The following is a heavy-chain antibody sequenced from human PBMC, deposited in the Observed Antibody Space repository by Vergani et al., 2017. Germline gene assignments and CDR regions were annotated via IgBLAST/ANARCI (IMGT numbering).Heavy chain of an antibody. Sequence: EVQLVESGGGLVKPGGSLRLSCAASGFTFSSYSMNWVRQAPGKGLEWVSSISSSGSTIYYADSVKGRFTISRDNAKNSLYLQMNSLRAEDTAVYYCARDLTLLYFDYWGQGTLVTCSS. V-gene: IGHV3-21*01. J-gene: IGHJ4*02. CDR2: ISSSGSTI. CDR1: GFTFSSYS. D-gene: IGHD1-26*01. CDR3: ARDLTLLYFDY.